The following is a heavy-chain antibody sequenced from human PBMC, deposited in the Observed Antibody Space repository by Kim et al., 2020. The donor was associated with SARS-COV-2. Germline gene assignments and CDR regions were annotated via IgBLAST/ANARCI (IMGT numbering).Heavy chain of an antibody. CDR2: ISRDGGEI. CDR1: GFTFDDYA. J-gene: IGHJ4*02. V-gene: IGHV3-43*02. CDR3: VRGQQWLIKN. Sequence: GGSLRLSCAASGFTFDDYAIKWVRQVPGKGLEWVSLISRDGGEIKYADSVKGRFTISRDNSKNSVYLQMNSLRSEDTALYYCVRGQQWLIKNWGQGTQVTVSS. D-gene: IGHD6-19*01.